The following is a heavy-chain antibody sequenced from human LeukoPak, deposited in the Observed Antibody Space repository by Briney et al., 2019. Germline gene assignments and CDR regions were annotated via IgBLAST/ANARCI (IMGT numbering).Heavy chain of an antibody. V-gene: IGHV3-23*01. Sequence: PGGSLRLSCAASGFTFSSYEMSWVRQAPGKGLEWVSGVSGSSGSTYSADSVKGRFTISRDNSESTLFLQMNSLRAEDTAVYYCAKMARYSYVGVYYFDYWGQGTLVTVSS. D-gene: IGHD5-18*01. CDR2: VSGSSGST. J-gene: IGHJ4*02. CDR1: GFTFSSYE. CDR3: AKMARYSYVGVYYFDY.